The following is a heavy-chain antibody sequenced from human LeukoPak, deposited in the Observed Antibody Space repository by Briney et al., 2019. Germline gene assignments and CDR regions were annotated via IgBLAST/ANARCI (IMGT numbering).Heavy chain of an antibody. J-gene: IGHJ3*01. Sequence: PSETLSLTCAVYGGSFSGYYWSWIRQPPGKGLEWSGEINLTGSPNYNPSLKSRVTISVDTSKNQFSLKLSSVTAADTAVYYCAGADILTGKGIFDLWGQGTMVTVSS. CDR2: INLTGSP. D-gene: IGHD3-9*01. CDR3: AGADILTGKGIFDL. CDR1: GGSFSGYY. V-gene: IGHV4-34*01.